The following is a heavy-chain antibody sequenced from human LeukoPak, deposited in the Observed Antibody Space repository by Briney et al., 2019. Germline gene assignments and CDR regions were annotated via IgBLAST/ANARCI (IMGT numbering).Heavy chain of an antibody. V-gene: IGHV4-38-2*02. CDR2: INHSGST. Sequence: SETLSLTCTVSGYSISSGYYWGWIRQPPGKGLEWIGEINHSGSTNYNPSLKSRVTISVDTSKNQFSLKLSSVTAADAAVYYCARRPETFWVSRRFGESPHHSYYMDVWGKGTTVTISS. CDR3: ARRPETFWVSRRFGESPHHSYYMDV. J-gene: IGHJ6*03. D-gene: IGHD3-10*01. CDR1: GYSISSGYY.